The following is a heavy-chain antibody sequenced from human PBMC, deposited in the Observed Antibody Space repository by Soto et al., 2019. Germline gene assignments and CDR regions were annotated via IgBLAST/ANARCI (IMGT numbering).Heavy chain of an antibody. V-gene: IGHV3-30*04. J-gene: IGHJ4*02. Sequence: QVQLVESGGGVVQPGRSLRLSCAASGFTFSNYTMHWVRQAPGKGLEWVALISYDEIDKYFADAVKGRFTIARDNSKNTLYLQMNSLRAEDTAVYYCARDSHVGSGWQLTADYWGQGTLVTVSS. D-gene: IGHD6-19*01. CDR3: ARDSHVGSGWQLTADY. CDR1: GFTFSNYT. CDR2: ISYDEIDK.